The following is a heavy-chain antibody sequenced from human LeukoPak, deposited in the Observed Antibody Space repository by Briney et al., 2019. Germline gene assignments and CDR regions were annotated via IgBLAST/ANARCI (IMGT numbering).Heavy chain of an antibody. CDR3: AREEVTMTTDY. Sequence: SETLSLTCTVSGGSISSSSYYWGWIRQPPGKGLEWIGSIYYSGSTYYNPSLKSRVTISVDTSKNQFSLKLSSVTAADTAVYYCAREEVTMTTDYRGQGTLVTVSS. J-gene: IGHJ4*02. CDR2: IYYSGST. CDR1: GGSISSSSYY. V-gene: IGHV4-39*07. D-gene: IGHD3-22*01.